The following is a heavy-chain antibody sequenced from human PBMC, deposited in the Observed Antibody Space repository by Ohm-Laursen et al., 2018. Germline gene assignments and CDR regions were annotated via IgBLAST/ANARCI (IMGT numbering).Heavy chain of an antibody. CDR1: GYTFTGYY. J-gene: IGHJ4*02. Sequence: ASVKVSCKTSGYTFTGYYIHWVRQAPGQGLEWLGMINPIAAGTSYAQKFQGRVTMTRDTSTSTVYMELSSLRSEDTAVYYCARKGSTGSGWSAFDYWGQGTLVTVSS. CDR3: ARKGSTGSGWSAFDY. V-gene: IGHV1-46*01. D-gene: IGHD6-19*01. CDR2: INPIAAGT.